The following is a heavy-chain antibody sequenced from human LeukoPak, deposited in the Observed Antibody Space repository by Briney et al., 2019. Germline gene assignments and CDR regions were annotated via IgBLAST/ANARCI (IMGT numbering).Heavy chain of an antibody. V-gene: IGHV4-39*01. J-gene: IGHJ4*02. CDR3: ASDSSGYYDY. CDR1: GGSISSSSYY. Sequence: SSETLSLTCTVSGGSISSSSYYWGWIRQPPGKGLEWIGSIYYSGSTYYNPSLKSRLTISVYTSKNQFSLKLSSVTAADTAVYYCASDSSGYYDYWGQGTLVTVSS. D-gene: IGHD3-22*01. CDR2: IYYSGST.